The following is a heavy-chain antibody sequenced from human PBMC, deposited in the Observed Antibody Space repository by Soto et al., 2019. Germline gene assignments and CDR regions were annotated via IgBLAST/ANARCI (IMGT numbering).Heavy chain of an antibody. CDR1: GGSISRSSYY. Sequence: ETLSLTCTVSGGSISRSSYYWGWIRQPPGKGLEWIGNIYYSGNTYYNPSLQSRVTISVDTSKNQFSLKLTSATAADTAVYFCARRLVATVATSENNWLHPWGQGVLVTVPQ. J-gene: IGHJ5*02. CDR2: IYYSGNT. V-gene: IGHV4-39*01. D-gene: IGHD4-17*01. CDR3: ARRLVATVATSENNWLHP.